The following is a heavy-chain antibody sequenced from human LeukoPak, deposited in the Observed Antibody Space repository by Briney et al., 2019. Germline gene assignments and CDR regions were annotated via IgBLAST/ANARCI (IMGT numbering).Heavy chain of an antibody. Sequence: SETLSLTCNVPGDSISSADYYWGWIRQPPGKGLEWIGSIYHSGSTYYNPSLKSRLTISVDPSKNQLSLKLSSVTAADTALYYCARRLRYCGGRCDRVWFDPWGQGTRVTVSS. D-gene: IGHD2-21*01. J-gene: IGHJ5*02. CDR2: IYHSGST. V-gene: IGHV4-39*01. CDR3: ARRLRYCGGRCDRVWFDP. CDR1: GDSISSADYY.